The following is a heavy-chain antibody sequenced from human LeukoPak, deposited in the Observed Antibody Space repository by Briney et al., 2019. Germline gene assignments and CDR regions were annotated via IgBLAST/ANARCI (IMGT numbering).Heavy chain of an antibody. J-gene: IGHJ4*02. V-gene: IGHV3-30-3*01. D-gene: IGHD4-11*01. CDR2: ISYDGNNK. CDR3: ARYRVPVGFDF. CDR1: GFTFSTYS. Sequence: GGSLRLSCAASGFTFSTYSIHWVRQAPGKGLEWVTMISYDGNNKYYADSVKGRFTISRDNSKNTVNLQINSLRNDDTALYYCARYRVPVGFDFWGQGALVTVSS.